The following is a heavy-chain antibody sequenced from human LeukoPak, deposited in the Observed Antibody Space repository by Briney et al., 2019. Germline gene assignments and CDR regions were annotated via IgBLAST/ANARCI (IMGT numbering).Heavy chain of an antibody. J-gene: IGHJ4*02. CDR3: ARGTNSATFDY. CDR2: IYSGGST. V-gene: IGHV3-53*01. CDR1: GFTVSSNY. D-gene: IGHD1-1*01. Sequence: GGSLRLSCAASGFTVSSNYMSWVRQAPGKGLEWVSVIYSGGSTYYADSVKGRSTISRDNSKNTLYLQMNSLRAEDTAVYYCARGTNSATFDYWGQGTLVTVSS.